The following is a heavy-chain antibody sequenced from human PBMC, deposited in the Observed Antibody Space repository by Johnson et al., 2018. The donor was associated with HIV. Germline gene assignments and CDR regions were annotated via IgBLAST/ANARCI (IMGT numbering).Heavy chain of an antibody. CDR1: GFTVSSNY. Sequence: VQLVESGGGLVQPGGSLRLSCAASGFTVSSNYMSWVRQAPGKGLEYVSSISTNGGRTHYANSVKGRFTISRDNAKNTLYLQMNSLRAEDTAVYYCAKARHDYGGTDDAFDIWGQGTMVTVSS. D-gene: IGHD4-23*01. CDR2: ISTNGGRT. J-gene: IGHJ3*02. CDR3: AKARHDYGGTDDAFDI. V-gene: IGHV3-64*01.